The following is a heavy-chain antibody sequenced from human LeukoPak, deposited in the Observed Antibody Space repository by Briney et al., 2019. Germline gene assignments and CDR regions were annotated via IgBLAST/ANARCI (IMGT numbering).Heavy chain of an antibody. D-gene: IGHD3-22*01. Sequence: PGGSLRLSYAASGFTFSSYSMNWVRQAPGKGLEWVSYISSSGSTIYYADSVKGRFTISRDNAKNSLYLQMNSLRAEDTAVYYCARASGYNFNWFDPWGQGTLVTVSS. V-gene: IGHV3-48*04. CDR2: ISSSGSTI. CDR1: GFTFSSYS. CDR3: ARASGYNFNWFDP. J-gene: IGHJ5*02.